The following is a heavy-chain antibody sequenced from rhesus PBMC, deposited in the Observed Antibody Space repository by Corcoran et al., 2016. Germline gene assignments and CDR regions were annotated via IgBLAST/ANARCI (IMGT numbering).Heavy chain of an antibody. Sequence: QVKLQQWGEGLVKPSETLSLTCAIYGASISGYYWIWIRQPPGKGMAWVGSIDGNSASTNYSPSLKNRVTISKDTSKNQFSLKLRSVTAADTAVYYCAREGYEIWTGYPYYGLDSWGQGVVVTVSS. V-gene: IGHV4-73*01. CDR1: GASISGYY. D-gene: IGHD3-3*01. J-gene: IGHJ6*01. CDR2: IDGNSAST. CDR3: AREGYEIWTGYPYYGLDS.